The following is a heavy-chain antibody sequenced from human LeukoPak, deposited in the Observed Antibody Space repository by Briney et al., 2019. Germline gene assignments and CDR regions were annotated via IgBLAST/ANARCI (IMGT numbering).Heavy chain of an antibody. CDR3: ARFLAADGTRAIDY. D-gene: IGHD6-13*01. J-gene: IGHJ4*02. V-gene: IGHV5-51*01. Sequence: GGSLKISCKGSGCSFTSHWIGRVRQMPGKGLEWMGIIYPGDSDTRYSPSFQGQVTISADKSISTAYLQWSSLKASDTAVYYCARFLAADGTRAIDYWGQGTLVTVSS. CDR1: GCSFTSHW. CDR2: IYPGDSDT.